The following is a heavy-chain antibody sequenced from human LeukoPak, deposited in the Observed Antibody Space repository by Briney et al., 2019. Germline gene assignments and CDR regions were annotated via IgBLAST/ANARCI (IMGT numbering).Heavy chain of an antibody. CDR3: AKLSSNYKGRFDC. CDR2: IRDSGGRT. CDR1: GFTFSSYA. V-gene: IGHV3-23*01. D-gene: IGHD1-7*01. Sequence: PGPSLRLSCAAAGFTFSSYAMSWVRQAPGEGPEWVSGIRDSGGRTYYADSVRGRFTISRDNSKTTLYLQMNSLRAEDTAVYYCAKLSSNYKGRFDCWGQGHVITVTA. J-gene: IGHJ4*02.